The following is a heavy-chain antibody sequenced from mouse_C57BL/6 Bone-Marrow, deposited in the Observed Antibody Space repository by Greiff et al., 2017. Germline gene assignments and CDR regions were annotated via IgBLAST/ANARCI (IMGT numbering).Heavy chain of an antibody. CDR1: GFSLTSYG. V-gene: IGHV2-5*01. J-gene: IGHJ4*01. CDR3: AKAITTGVADDYAMDY. Sequence: QVQLKQSGPGLVQPSQSLSITCTVSGFSLTSYGVHWVRQSPGKGLEWLGVIWRGGSTDYNAAFMSRLSTTKDNSKSQVFFKMNSLQADDTAIYYSAKAITTGVADDYAMDYWGQGTSVTVSS. D-gene: IGHD1-1*01. CDR2: IWRGGST.